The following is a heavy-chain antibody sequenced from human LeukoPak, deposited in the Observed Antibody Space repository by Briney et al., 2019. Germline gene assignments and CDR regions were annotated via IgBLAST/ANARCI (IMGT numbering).Heavy chain of an antibody. Sequence: SETLSLTCTASGGSITSYYWSYIRQPAGEGLEWIGRIHTSGSTNYNPSLKSRVTMSIDTSKNQFSLKLSSVTAADTAMYYCAREFSGTSIAARVFDSWGKGTLVTVSS. CDR1: GGSITSYY. CDR3: AREFSGTSIAARVFDS. V-gene: IGHV4-4*07. J-gene: IGHJ4*02. D-gene: IGHD6-6*01. CDR2: IHTSGST.